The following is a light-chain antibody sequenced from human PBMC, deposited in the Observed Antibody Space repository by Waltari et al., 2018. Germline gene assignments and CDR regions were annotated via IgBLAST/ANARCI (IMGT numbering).Light chain of an antibody. J-gene: IGLJ2*01. CDR2: DVS. CDR1: RRDIGGYNY. V-gene: IGLV2-14*03. CDR3: SSYIDSSTLEL. Sequence: QSALTQPAPVPGSPGQSITISSTGTRRDIGGYNYVSWYQQVPGKAPKLMIYDVSNRPSGVSSRFSGSKSGNTASLTISGLQAEDEADYFCSSYIDSSTLELFGGGTSLTVL.